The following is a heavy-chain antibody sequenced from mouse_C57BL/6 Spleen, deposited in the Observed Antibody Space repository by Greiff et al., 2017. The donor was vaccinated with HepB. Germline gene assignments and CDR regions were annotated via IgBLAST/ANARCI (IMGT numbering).Heavy chain of an antibody. V-gene: IGHV1-50*01. CDR2: IDPSDSYT. D-gene: IGHD1-1*01. CDR1: GYTFTSYW. CDR3: ARHYYYGSSPYYFDY. J-gene: IGHJ2*01. Sequence: VQLQQPGAELVKPGASVKLSCKASGYTFTSYWMQWVKQRPGQGLEWIGEIDPSDSYTNYNQKFKGKATLTVDTSSSTAYMQLSSLTSEDSAVYYCARHYYYGSSPYYFDYWGQGTTLTVSS.